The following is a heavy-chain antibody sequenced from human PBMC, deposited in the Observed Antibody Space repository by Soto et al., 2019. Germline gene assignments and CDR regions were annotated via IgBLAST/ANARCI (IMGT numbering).Heavy chain of an antibody. Sequence: GGSLRLSFEASGFTFSGYAMSWVRQAPGKGLEWVSAISGSGGSTHYADSVKGRFTISRDNSKNTLYLQMNSLRAEDTAVYYCAKDLRKEPRFDPWGQGTLVTVSS. J-gene: IGHJ5*02. CDR2: ISGSGGST. CDR3: AKDLRKEPRFDP. CDR1: GFTFSGYA. V-gene: IGHV3-23*01.